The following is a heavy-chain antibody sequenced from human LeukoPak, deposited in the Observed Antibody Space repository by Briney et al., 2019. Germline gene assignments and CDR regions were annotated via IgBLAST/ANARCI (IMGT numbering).Heavy chain of an antibody. V-gene: IGHV4-59*11. D-gene: IGHD3-10*01. CDR2: VYYSGST. J-gene: IGHJ4*02. CDR3: ARATYYYGSGSYYFPDY. Sequence: SETLSLTCTVSGGSISDHYWTWIRQPPGKGLEWMGYVYYSGSTNYNPSLKSRVTISVDTSKNQFSLKLTSVTAADTAVYYCARATYYYGSGSYYFPDYWGQGTLVTVSS. CDR1: GGSISDHY.